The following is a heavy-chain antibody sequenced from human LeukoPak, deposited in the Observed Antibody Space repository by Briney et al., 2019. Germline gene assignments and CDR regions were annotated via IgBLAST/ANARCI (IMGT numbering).Heavy chain of an antibody. CDR3: AREVRDGCNYFDY. CDR1: GGSIFSSTYY. D-gene: IGHD5-24*01. CDR2: IHYTGST. J-gene: IGHJ4*02. Sequence: SETLSLTCAVSGGSIFSSTYYWSWIRKHPGKGLEWIGYIHYTGSTDYNPSLKSRVTISVDTSKNQFSLKLSSVTAADTAVYYCAREVRDGCNYFDYWGQGTLVTVSS. V-gene: IGHV4-31*11.